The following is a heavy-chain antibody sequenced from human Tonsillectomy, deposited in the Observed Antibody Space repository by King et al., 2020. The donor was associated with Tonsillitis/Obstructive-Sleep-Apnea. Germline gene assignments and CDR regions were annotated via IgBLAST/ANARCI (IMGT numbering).Heavy chain of an antibody. D-gene: IGHD6-19*01. CDR3: TRGQWLVRDY. CDR2: IRSKAYGGTT. J-gene: IGHJ4*02. V-gene: IGHV3-49*04. Sequence: VQLVESGGGLVQPGRSLRLSCTASGFTFGDYAMSWVRQAPGKGLEWVGFIRSKAYGGTTEYAAFVKGRFTISRDDSKSIAYLQMNSLKTEDTAVYYCTRGQWLVRDYWGQGTLVTVTS. CDR1: GFTFGDYA.